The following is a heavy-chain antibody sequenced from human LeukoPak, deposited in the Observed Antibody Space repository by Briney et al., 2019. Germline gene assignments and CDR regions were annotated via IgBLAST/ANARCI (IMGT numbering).Heavy chain of an antibody. D-gene: IGHD3-22*01. CDR1: GGPISGSSYY. Sequence: SETLSLTCTVSGGPISGSSYYWGWIRQPPGKGLEWIGSIYYSGSTYYNPSLKSRVTISVETSKNQFSLTLTSVTAADTAVYYCVSTSHYYDTSGPFQYWGQGTLVTVSS. J-gene: IGHJ4*02. V-gene: IGHV4-39*01. CDR2: IYYSGST. CDR3: VSTSHYYDTSGPFQY.